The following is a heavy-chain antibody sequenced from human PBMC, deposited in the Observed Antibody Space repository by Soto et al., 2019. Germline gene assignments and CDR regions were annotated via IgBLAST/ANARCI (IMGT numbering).Heavy chain of an antibody. V-gene: IGHV3-23*01. CDR1: GFTFNNYA. D-gene: IGHD3-10*01. CDR2: ISGGGDTT. J-gene: IGHJ4*02. CDR3: AKGRGGSGSLTPRVDF. Sequence: EVQLLESGGGLVQPGGSLRLSCAASGFTFNNYAMTWVGQAPGKGLEWASAISGGGDTTSYADSVKGRFTVSRDGSKNTLYLQMSSLRAEDTALYYCAKGRGGSGSLTPRVDFWGQGTLVTVSS.